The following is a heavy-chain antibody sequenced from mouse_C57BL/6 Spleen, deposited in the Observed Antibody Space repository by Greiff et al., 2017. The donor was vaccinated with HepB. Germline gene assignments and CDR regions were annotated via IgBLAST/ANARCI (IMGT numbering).Heavy chain of an antibody. J-gene: IGHJ2*01. V-gene: IGHV1-64*01. D-gene: IGHD1-1*01. Sequence: VKLQQPGAELVKPGASVKLSCKASGYTFTSYWMHWVKQRPGQGLEWIGMIHPNSGSTNYNEKFKSKATLTVDKSSSTAYMQLSSLTSEDSAVYYCARWTTVVATDFDYWGQGTTLTVSS. CDR2: IHPNSGST. CDR3: ARWTTVVATDFDY. CDR1: GYTFTSYW.